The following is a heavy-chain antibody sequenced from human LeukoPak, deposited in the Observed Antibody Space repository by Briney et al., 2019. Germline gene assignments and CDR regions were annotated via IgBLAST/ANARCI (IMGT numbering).Heavy chain of an antibody. D-gene: IGHD5-12*01. CDR2: FYYSGST. CDR3: AREIGYGYWFFDL. Sequence: SETLSLTCTVSGGSISSYYWSWIRQPPGKGLEWIAYFYYSGSTNYNPSLKSRVTISVDTSKNQFSLKLTSVTAADTAVYYCAREIGYGYWFFDLWGRGTLVTVSS. CDR1: GGSISSYY. J-gene: IGHJ2*01. V-gene: IGHV4-59*01.